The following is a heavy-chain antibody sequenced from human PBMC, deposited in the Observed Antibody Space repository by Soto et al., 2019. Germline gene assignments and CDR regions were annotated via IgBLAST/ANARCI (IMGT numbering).Heavy chain of an antibody. CDR2: INAGNGNT. V-gene: IGHV1-3*01. D-gene: IGHD6-19*01. CDR1: GYTFTSYA. CDR3: ARDPSGIAVAAQGIFDY. J-gene: IGHJ4*02. Sequence: ASVKVSCKAAGYTFTSYAIHWVRQAPGQRLEWMGWINAGNGNTKYSQKFQGRVTITRDTSASTAYMELSSLRSEDTAVYYCARDPSGIAVAAQGIFDYWVKGTLDPVSS.